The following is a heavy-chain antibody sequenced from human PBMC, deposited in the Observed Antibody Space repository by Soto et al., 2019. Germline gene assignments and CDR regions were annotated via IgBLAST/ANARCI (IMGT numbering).Heavy chain of an antibody. Sequence: PGGSLRLSCAASGFSFSSYGMEWVRLAPGKGLEWVSGISASGGRAYYADSVRGRFTIFKDNSKNTLYLQMNSLRVQDTALYYCSKEPKRYYVGGFDIPGPGTIVTVSS. J-gene: IGHJ3*02. D-gene: IGHD1-26*01. CDR3: SKEPKRYYVGGFDI. V-gene: IGHV3-23*01. CDR1: GFSFSSYG. CDR2: ISASGGRA.